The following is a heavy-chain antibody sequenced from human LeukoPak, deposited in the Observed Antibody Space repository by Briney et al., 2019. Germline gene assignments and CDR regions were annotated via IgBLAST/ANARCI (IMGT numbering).Heavy chain of an antibody. Sequence: APVKVSCKASGYTFTGYYIDWVRQAPGQGLEWMGWINPKSGGTNYAQKFQGRVTMTRDTSISTAYMELSRLRSDDTAVYYCARATADNDYWGQGTLVTVSS. CDR2: INPKSGGT. CDR1: GYTFTGYY. V-gene: IGHV1-2*02. J-gene: IGHJ4*02. D-gene: IGHD1-14*01. CDR3: ARATADNDY.